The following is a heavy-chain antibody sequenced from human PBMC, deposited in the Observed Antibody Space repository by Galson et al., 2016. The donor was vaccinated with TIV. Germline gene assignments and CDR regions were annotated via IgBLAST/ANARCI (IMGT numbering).Heavy chain of an antibody. CDR1: GYTFTRYY. J-gene: IGHJ5*02. CDR3: ARSRLGREVDIFDVIVVAGWFDP. Sequence: SVKVSCKASGYTFTRYYMHWVRQAPGQGLEWMGVIDPGADTTTYAQKFRGRLTMTRDTSISTAYMELRNLKSDDTAVYFCARSRLGREVDIFDVIVVAGWFDPWGQGTLVSVSS. V-gene: IGHV1-46*01. CDR2: IDPGADTT. D-gene: IGHD3-3*02.